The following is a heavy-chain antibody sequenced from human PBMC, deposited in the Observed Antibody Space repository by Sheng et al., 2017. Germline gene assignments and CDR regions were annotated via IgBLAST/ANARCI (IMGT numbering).Heavy chain of an antibody. CDR3: ARDPRYSSWYYGYMDV. CDR2: ISSSSSYI. V-gene: IGHV3-21*01. CDR1: GFTFSSYS. Sequence: EVQLVESGGGLVKPGGSLRLSCAASGFTFSSYSMNWVRQAPGKGLEWVSSISSSSSYIYYADSVKGRFTISRDNAKNSLYLQMNSLRAEDTAVYYCARDPRYSSWYYGYMDVWGQGTTVTVSS. D-gene: IGHD6-13*01. J-gene: IGHJ6*03.